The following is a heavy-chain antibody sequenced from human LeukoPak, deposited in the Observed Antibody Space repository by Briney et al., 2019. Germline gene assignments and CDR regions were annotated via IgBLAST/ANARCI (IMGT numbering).Heavy chain of an antibody. J-gene: IGHJ4*02. CDR3: AGEGHYYDSSGYYYGGEDY. CDR1: GGSISSYY. CDR2: IYTRGST. V-gene: IGHV4-4*07. D-gene: IGHD3-22*01. Sequence: SETLSLACTVSGGSISSYYWSWIRQPAGKGLEWIGRIYTRGSTNYNPSLKSRVTMSVDTSKNQFSLKLSSVTAADTAVYYCAGEGHYYDSSGYYYGGEDYWGQGTLVTVSS.